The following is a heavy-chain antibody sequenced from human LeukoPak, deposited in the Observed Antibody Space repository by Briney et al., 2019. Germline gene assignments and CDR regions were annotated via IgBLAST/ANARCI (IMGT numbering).Heavy chain of an antibody. V-gene: IGHV3-23*01. CDR1: GFTFSSYA. Sequence: GGSLRLSCAASGFTFSSYAMSWVRQAPGKGLEWVSAISGSGGSTYYADSVKGRFTISRDNSKNTLYLQMNSLRAEDTAVYYCARPYSNYDDAFDIWGQGTMVTVSS. D-gene: IGHD4-11*01. J-gene: IGHJ3*02. CDR2: ISGSGGST. CDR3: ARPYSNYDDAFDI.